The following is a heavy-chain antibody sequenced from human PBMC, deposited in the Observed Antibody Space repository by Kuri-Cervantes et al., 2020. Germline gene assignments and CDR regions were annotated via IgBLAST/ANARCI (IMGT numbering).Heavy chain of an antibody. J-gene: IGHJ4*02. Sequence: GESLKISCAASGFIFSNYSMNWVRQAPGKGLEWVSSISTTGSHTYYADAMEGRFTISRDNAKNSLYLQMNSLRAEDTAVYYCAKDRGVVVAASFDYWGQGTLVTVSS. CDR1: GFIFSNYS. CDR3: AKDRGVVVAASFDY. V-gene: IGHV3-21*01. D-gene: IGHD2-15*01. CDR2: ISTTGSHT.